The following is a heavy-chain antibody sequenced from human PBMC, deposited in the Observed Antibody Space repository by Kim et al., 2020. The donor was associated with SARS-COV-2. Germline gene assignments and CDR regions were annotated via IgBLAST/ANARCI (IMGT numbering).Heavy chain of an antibody. CDR2: IYYSGST. Sequence: SETLSLTCTVSGGSISSSSYYWGWIRQPPGKGLEWIGSIYYSGSTYYNPSLKSRVTISVDTSKNQFSLKLSSVTAADTAVYYCAREVRYYDILTGYYKGWFDPWGQGTLVTVSS. V-gene: IGHV4-39*02. CDR1: GGSISSSSYY. CDR3: AREVRYYDILTGYYKGWFDP. J-gene: IGHJ5*02. D-gene: IGHD3-9*01.